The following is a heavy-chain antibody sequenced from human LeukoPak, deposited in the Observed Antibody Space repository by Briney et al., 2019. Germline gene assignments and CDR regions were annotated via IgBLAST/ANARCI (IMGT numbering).Heavy chain of an antibody. D-gene: IGHD3-22*01. CDR3: AAPYYDTSGYFLDYYL. Sequence: GASVKVSCKASAYSFTGYYMHWVRPAPGQGLEWMGWINPNSGGTKYAQKFQGRVTMTRDTSISTAYMELSRLKSDDTAVYYCAAPYYDTSGYFLDYYLWGQGTLVTVSS. J-gene: IGHJ4*02. CDR2: INPNSGGT. V-gene: IGHV1-2*02. CDR1: AYSFTGYY.